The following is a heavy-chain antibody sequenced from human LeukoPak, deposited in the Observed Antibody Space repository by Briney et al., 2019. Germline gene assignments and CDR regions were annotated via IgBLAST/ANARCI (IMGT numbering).Heavy chain of an antibody. V-gene: IGHV4-61*01. D-gene: IGHD2-2*01. CDR3: ARDTSLGMPQWFDP. CDR1: GGSISSGSYY. J-gene: IGHJ5*02. Sequence: SETLSLTCTVSGGSISSGSYYWSWIRQPPGKGLEWIAYIYNNENTKYNPSLKSRVAISVDTSKNQFSLKLRSVTAADTAVYYCARDTSLGMPQWFDPWGQGALVTVSS. CDR2: IYNNENT.